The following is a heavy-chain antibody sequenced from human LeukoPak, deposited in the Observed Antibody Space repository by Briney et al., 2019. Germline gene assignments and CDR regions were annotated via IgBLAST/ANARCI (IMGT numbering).Heavy chain of an antibody. CDR2: IYSGGST. CDR1: GFTVSSNY. CDR3: ARAVGYGFGWGYGFDI. Sequence: PGGSLRLSCAASGFTVSSNYMSWVRQAPGKGLEWVSVIYSGGSTYYADSVKGRFTISRDNSKDTLYLQMNSLRAEDTAVYYCARAVGYGFGWGYGFDIWGQGTTVTVSS. V-gene: IGHV3-53*01. D-gene: IGHD6-19*01. J-gene: IGHJ3*02.